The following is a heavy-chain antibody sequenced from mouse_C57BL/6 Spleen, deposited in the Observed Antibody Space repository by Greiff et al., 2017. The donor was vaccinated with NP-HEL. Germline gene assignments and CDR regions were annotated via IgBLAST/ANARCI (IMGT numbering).Heavy chain of an antibody. CDR3: AGDTGGLLLFAY. D-gene: IGHD1-1*01. V-gene: IGHV12-3*01. Sequence: QVQLQQSGPGLVKPSQSLFLTCSITGFPITSGYYWIWIRQSPGKPLEWMGYITHSGETFYNPSLQSPISITRETSKNQFFLQLNSVTTEDTAMYYCAGDTGGLLLFAYWGQGTLVTVSA. CDR1: GFPITSGYY. CDR2: ITHSGET. J-gene: IGHJ3*01.